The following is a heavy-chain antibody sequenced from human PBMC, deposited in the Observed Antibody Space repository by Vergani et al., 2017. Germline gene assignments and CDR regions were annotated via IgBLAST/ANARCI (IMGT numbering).Heavy chain of an antibody. V-gene: IGHV3-9*01. Sequence: EVQLVASGGGLVQPGRSLRLSCAASGFTFDDYAMHWVRQAPGKGLEWVSGISWNSGRIGYADSVKGRFTISRDNAKNSLYLQMNSLRAEDTALYYCAKVASLRSYYYYYYMDVWGKGTTVTVSS. CDR3: AKVASLRSYYYYYYMDV. D-gene: IGHD2-21*01. CDR1: GFTFDDYA. J-gene: IGHJ6*03. CDR2: ISWNSGRI.